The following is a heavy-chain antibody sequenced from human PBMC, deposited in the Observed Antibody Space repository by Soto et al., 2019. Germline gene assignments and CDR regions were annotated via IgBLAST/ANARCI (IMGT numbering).Heavy chain of an antibody. V-gene: IGHV3-11*01. D-gene: IGHD6-13*01. CDR3: ARVTLSAAAGTRGSFVDY. Sequence: GGSLILSCAASGFTFSDYYMSWIRPAPGKGLEWVSYISSSGSTIYYADSVKGRFTISRDNAKNSLYLQMNSLRAEDTAVYYCARVTLSAAAGTRGSFVDYWGQGTLVTVSS. CDR1: GFTFSDYY. J-gene: IGHJ4*02. CDR2: ISSSGSTI.